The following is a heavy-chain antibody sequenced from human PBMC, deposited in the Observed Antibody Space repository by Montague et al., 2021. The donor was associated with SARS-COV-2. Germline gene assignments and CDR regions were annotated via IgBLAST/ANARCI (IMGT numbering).Heavy chain of an antibody. D-gene: IGHD3-9*01. Sequence: VKPTQTLTLTCTFSGFSLSTSGMCVGWIRQPPGKALEWLALIDWDDDKYYSTSLKTRLTISKDTSKNQVVLTMTNMDPVDTATYYCARSHYDILTGYYTVFDYWGQGTLVTVSS. V-gene: IGHV2-70*01. CDR3: ARSHYDILTGYYTVFDY. CDR1: GFSLSTSGMC. CDR2: IDWDDDK. J-gene: IGHJ4*02.